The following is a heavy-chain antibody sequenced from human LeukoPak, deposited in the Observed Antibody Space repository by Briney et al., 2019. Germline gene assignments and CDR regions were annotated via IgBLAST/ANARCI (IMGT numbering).Heavy chain of an antibody. CDR1: GGSINSYY. D-gene: IGHD1-1*01. V-gene: IGHV4-59*12. J-gene: IGHJ4*01. CDR2: IYNSGST. CDR3: ARATPLYEYPWNDYLDY. Sequence: SETLSLTCTVSGGSINSYYWTWIRQPPGKGLEWIGYIYNSGSTNYNPSLKSRVTISVDMSKNQFSLKLSSVTAADTAVYYCARATPLYEYPWNDYLDYWGHGTQVT.